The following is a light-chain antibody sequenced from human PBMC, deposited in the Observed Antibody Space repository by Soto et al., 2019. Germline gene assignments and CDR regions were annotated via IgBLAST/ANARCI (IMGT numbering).Light chain of an antibody. CDR2: AAS. J-gene: IGKJ2*01. CDR3: QQGHNWPLT. CDR1: QSINSE. V-gene: IGKV3-15*01. Sequence: EIVMTQSPATLSLSPGERAALSCRASQSINSELAWYQQKPGQPPRLLIYAASTRATGVPARFTGSESGSEFALTIIGLQADDFAVYYCQQGHNWPLTFGQGTRLEI.